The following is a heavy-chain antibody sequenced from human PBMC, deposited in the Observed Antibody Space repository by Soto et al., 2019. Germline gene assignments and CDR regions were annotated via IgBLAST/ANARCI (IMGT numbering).Heavy chain of an antibody. CDR2: ISAYNGNT. CDR1: GYTFTSYG. V-gene: IGHV1-18*01. CDR3: ARAIKIYDSCGYVYYYYYGMDV. J-gene: IGHJ6*02. Sequence: ASVKVSCKASGYTFTSYGISWVRQAPGQGLEWMGWISAYNGNTNYAQKLQGRVTMTTDTSTSTAYMELRSLRSDDTAVYYCARAIKIYDSCGYVYYYYYGMDVWGQGTTVTVS. D-gene: IGHD3-22*01.